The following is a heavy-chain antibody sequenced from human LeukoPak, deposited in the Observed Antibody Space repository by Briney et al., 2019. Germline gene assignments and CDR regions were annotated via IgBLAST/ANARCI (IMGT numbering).Heavy chain of an antibody. CDR1: GGSISSYY. D-gene: IGHD2-15*01. J-gene: IGHJ4*02. Sequence: SETLSLTCTVSGGSISSYYWSWIRQPPGKGLEWIGYIYYSGGTNYNPSLKSRVTISVDTSKNQFSLKLSSVTAADTAVYYCARQPLLFFDYWGQGTLVTVSS. V-gene: IGHV4-59*08. CDR3: ARQPLLFFDY. CDR2: IYYSGGT.